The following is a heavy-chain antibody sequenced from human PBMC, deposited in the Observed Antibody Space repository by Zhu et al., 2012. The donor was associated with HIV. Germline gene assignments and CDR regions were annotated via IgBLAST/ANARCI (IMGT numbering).Heavy chain of an antibody. CDR3: AGGVLLVVRGEGPYESY. CDR1: GGFISSYY. CDR2: IYYSGIT. D-gene: IGHD3-10*01. Sequence: QVQLQESGPGLVKPSETLSLTCSVSGGFISSYYWSWIRQPPGKGLEWIGYIYYSGITNYNPSLKSRVTISVDTSKNQFSLELSSVTAADTAVYYCAGGVLLVVRGEGPYESYWGQGTLGHRLL. V-gene: IGHV4-59*01. J-gene: IGHJ4*02.